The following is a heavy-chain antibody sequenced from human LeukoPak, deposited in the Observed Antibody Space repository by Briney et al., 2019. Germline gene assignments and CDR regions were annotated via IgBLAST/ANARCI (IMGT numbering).Heavy chain of an antibody. V-gene: IGHV4-39*02. Sequence: SETLSLTCTVSGGSISSSSYYWGWIRQPPGKGLEWIGSIYYSGSTYYNPSLKSRVTISVDTSKNQFSLKLSSVTAADTAVYYCARDRRGLNYRAKGEFDYWGQGSLVTVSS. CDR2: IYYSGST. J-gene: IGHJ4*02. CDR3: ARDRRGLNYRAKGEFDY. CDR1: GGSISSSSYY. D-gene: IGHD1-7*01.